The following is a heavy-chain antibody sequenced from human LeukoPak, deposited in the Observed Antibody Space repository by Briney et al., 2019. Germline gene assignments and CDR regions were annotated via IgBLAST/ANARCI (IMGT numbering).Heavy chain of an antibody. CDR2: INPNSGGR. CDR3: ARDPVQLERRRSYYDMDV. J-gene: IGHJ6*02. CDR1: GYTFTGYY. Sequence: ASVKVSCKASGYTFTGYYMHWVRQAPGQGLEWMGWINPNSGGRNYAQKSQGRVTMTRDTSISTAYMELIRLRSDDTAVYYCARDPVQLERRRSYYDMDVWGQGTTVTVSS. D-gene: IGHD1-1*01. V-gene: IGHV1-2*02.